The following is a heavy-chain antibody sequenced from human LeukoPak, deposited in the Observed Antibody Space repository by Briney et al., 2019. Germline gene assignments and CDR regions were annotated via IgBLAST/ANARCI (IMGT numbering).Heavy chain of an antibody. CDR1: GYTFTSYA. Sequence: GASVKVSCKASGYTFTSYAMHWVRQAPGQRLEWMGWINAGNGNTKYSQKFQGRVTMTRDTSTGTVYMELSSLRSEDTAVYYCAREERLIAATGRGAFDYWGQGTLVTVSS. V-gene: IGHV1-3*01. D-gene: IGHD6-13*01. CDR2: INAGNGNT. CDR3: AREERLIAATGRGAFDY. J-gene: IGHJ4*02.